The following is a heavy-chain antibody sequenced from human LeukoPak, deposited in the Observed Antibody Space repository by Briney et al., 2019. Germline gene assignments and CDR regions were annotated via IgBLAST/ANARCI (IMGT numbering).Heavy chain of an antibody. CDR1: GGSISNYH. CDR2: IYYSGST. V-gene: IGHV4-59*01. D-gene: IGHD2-21*02. CDR3: ARAPYCGGDCYFDY. Sequence: SETLSLTCTVSGGSISNYHWNWIRQPPGKGLEWIGYIYYSGSTNYNPSLKSRVTTSVDTSKNQFSLKVSSVTAADTAVYYCARAPYCGGDCYFDYWGQGTLVTVSS. J-gene: IGHJ4*02.